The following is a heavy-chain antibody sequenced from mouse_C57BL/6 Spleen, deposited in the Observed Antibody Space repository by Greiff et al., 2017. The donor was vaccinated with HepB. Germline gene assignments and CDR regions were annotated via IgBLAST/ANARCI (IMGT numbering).Heavy chain of an antibody. V-gene: IGHV1-50*01. J-gene: IGHJ2*01. D-gene: IGHD1-1*01. CDR1: GYTFTSYW. Sequence: VQLQQPGAELVKPGASVKLSCKASGYTFTSYWMQWVKQRPGQGLEWIGEIDPSDSYTNYNQKFKGKATLTVDTSSSTAYMQLSSLTSEDSAVYYCAREGGGSSPHFDYWGQGTTLTVSS. CDR2: IDPSDSYT. CDR3: AREGGGSSPHFDY.